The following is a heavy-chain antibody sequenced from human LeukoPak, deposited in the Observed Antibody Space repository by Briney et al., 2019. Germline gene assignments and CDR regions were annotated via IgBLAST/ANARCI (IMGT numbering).Heavy chain of an antibody. V-gene: IGHV5-51*01. CDR2: IYPRDSDT. J-gene: IGHJ4*02. CDR3: ARHSDVIGAI. D-gene: IGHD3-10*01. Sequence: GESLKISCKASGYTFTHQWFGWLRRKSGSGLQWMGIIYPRDSDTRYSPSFQGHVSISADTSINTAYLEWSRLEASDTAIYYCARHSDVIGAIWGQGTLVTVSS. CDR1: GYTFTHQW.